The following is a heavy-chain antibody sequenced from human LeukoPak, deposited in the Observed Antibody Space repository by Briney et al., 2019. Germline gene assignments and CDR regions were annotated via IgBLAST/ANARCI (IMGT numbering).Heavy chain of an antibody. CDR1: GFIFNSSA. Sequence: SVEVSCKASGFIFNSSAVQWVRQARGQRLEWIGWIVVGSGNTNYAQKFQERVTITRDMSTSTACMELSSLRSEDTAVYYCAAGIRYFDWLPDQHFDYWGQGTLVTVSS. D-gene: IGHD3-9*01. CDR2: IVVGSGNT. J-gene: IGHJ4*02. V-gene: IGHV1-58*01. CDR3: AAGIRYFDWLPDQHFDY.